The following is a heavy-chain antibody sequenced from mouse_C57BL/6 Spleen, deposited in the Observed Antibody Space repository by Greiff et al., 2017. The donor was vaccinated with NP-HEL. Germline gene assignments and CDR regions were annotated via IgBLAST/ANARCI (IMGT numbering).Heavy chain of an antibody. Sequence: VKVVESGAELMKPGASVKLSCKASGYTFTGYWIEWVKQRPGHGLEWIGVILPGSGSTNYNEKFKGKATFTADTSSNTAYMQLSSLTTEDSANDYWADGGITAVVADYWGQGTTLTVSS. CDR2: ILPGSGST. J-gene: IGHJ2*01. D-gene: IGHD1-1*01. CDR1: GYTFTGYW. CDR3: ADGGITAVVADY. V-gene: IGHV1-9*01.